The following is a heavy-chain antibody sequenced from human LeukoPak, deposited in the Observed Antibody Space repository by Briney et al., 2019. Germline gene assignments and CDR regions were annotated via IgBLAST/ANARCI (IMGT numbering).Heavy chain of an antibody. CDR3: AKHSSGITVAGTIQY. D-gene: IGHD6-19*01. Sequence: PGGSLRLSCATSGFIFSRYWMSWVRQAPGKGLEWVANINQDESEKNYVDSVKGRFTISRDNSKNTLDLQMNSLRADDTAVYYCAKHSSGITVAGTIQYWGQGTLVTVSS. J-gene: IGHJ4*02. CDR2: INQDESEK. CDR1: GFIFSRYW. V-gene: IGHV3-7*01.